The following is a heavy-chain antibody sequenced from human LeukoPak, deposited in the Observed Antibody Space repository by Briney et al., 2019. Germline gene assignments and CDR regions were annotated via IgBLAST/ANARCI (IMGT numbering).Heavy chain of an antibody. Sequence: GGSLRLSCAASGFTFSSYAMSWVRQARGKGGEWVSAISGSGGSTYYADSVKGRFTISRDNSKNTLYVEMNSLRGEDRAVYYGAKGPHYYHSSGSPDWGQGTLVTVSS. CDR2: ISGSGGST. CDR3: AKGPHYYHSSGSPD. J-gene: IGHJ4*02. V-gene: IGHV3-23*01. D-gene: IGHD3-22*01. CDR1: GFTFSSYA.